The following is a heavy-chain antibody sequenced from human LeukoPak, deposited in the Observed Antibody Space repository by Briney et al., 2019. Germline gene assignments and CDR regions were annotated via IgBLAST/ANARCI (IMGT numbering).Heavy chain of an antibody. V-gene: IGHV1-69*05. CDR1: GGTFSSYA. CDR2: IIPIFGTA. Sequence: ASVKVPCKASGGTFSSYAISWVRQAPGQGLEWMGRIIPIFGTANYAQKFQGRVTITTDESTSTAYMELSSLRSEDTAVYYCARENAYYYDSSGYSEYWGQGTLVTVSS. CDR3: ARENAYYYDSSGYSEY. J-gene: IGHJ4*02. D-gene: IGHD3-22*01.